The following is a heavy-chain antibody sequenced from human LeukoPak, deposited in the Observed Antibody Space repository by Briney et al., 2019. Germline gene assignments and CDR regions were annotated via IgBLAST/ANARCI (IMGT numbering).Heavy chain of an antibody. CDR3: ARDALSSSPLCYCYYGMDV. V-gene: IGHV6-1*01. Sequence: SQTLSLTCAISGDXVTSNSAAWNWIRQSPSKGLEWLGRTYYRSKRYNDYAVSVKSRITINPDTSKNQFSLQLNSVTPEDTAVYYCARDALSSSPLCYCYYGMDVWGQGTTVIVSS. D-gene: IGHD6-13*01. CDR2: TYYRSKRYN. CDR1: GDXVTSNSAA. J-gene: IGHJ6*02.